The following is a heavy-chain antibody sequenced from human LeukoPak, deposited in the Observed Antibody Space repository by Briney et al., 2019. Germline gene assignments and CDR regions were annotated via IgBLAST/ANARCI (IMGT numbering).Heavy chain of an antibody. V-gene: IGHV1-18*01. J-gene: IGHJ4*02. D-gene: IGHD3-3*01. CDR2: ISAYNGNT. CDR1: GYTFTSYG. CDR3: ASASNFWSGYSPFDY. Sequence: EASVKVSCKAPGYTFTSYGISWVRQAPGQGLEWMGWISAYNGNTNYAQKLQGRVTMTTDTSTSTAYMELRSLRSDDTAVYYCASASNFWSGYSPFDYWGQGTLVTVSS.